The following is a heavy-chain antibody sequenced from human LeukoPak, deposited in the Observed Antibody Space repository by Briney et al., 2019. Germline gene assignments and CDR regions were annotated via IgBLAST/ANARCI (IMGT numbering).Heavy chain of an antibody. D-gene: IGHD1-1*01. CDR1: GFTFSTYW. CDR3: ARDSPGYLAYDS. Sequence: GGSLRLSCAASGFTFSTYWMTWVRQAPGEGPEWVANINKDGGGTYYVDSVKGRFTISRDNAKKSLYLQMNSLRAGDTAVYYCARDSPGYLAYDSWGQGTLVTVST. CDR2: INKDGGGT. J-gene: IGHJ4*02. V-gene: IGHV3-7*04.